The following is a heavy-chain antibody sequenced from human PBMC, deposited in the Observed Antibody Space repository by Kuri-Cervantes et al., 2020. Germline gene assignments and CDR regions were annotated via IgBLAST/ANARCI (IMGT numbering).Heavy chain of an antibody. D-gene: IGHD6-13*01. CDR1: GGTIHTYA. J-gene: IGHJ6*03. CDR3: ARSPAYSSSWYGWDDYYYYMDV. Sequence: SVKVSCKASGGTIHTYAISWVRQAPGQGLEWMGGIIPVYDTANYAQTFQGRVAITADKSTSTAYMELSSLRSEDTAVYYCARSPAYSSSWYGWDDYYYYMDVWGKGTTVTVSS. V-gene: IGHV1-69*06. CDR2: IIPVYDTA.